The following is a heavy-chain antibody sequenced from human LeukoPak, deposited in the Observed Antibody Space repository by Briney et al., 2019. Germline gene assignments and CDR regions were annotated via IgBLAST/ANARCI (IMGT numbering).Heavy chain of an antibody. Sequence: PGGSLRLSCAASGFTFSSYWMHWVRQAPGKGLVWVSRIKSDGSGTTYADSVKGRFTISRDNAKNTLYLQMNSLRAEDTAVYKCAKGPTIFGVVIMRNYYYGMDVWGQGTTVTVSS. D-gene: IGHD3-3*01. J-gene: IGHJ6*02. CDR2: IKSDGSGT. CDR3: AKGPTIFGVVIMRNYYYGMDV. CDR1: GFTFSSYW. V-gene: IGHV3-74*01.